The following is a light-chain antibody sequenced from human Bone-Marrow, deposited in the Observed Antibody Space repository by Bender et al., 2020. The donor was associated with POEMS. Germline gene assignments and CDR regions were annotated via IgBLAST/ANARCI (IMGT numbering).Light chain of an antibody. V-gene: IGLV3-1*01. CDR3: QVWDTTTEHPV. CDR1: KLGDKY. J-gene: IGLJ3*02. Sequence: SYELTQTPSASVSPGQTASISCSGDKLGDKYVSWYQQKPGQSPVLVMFQDVKSPSGLPERFSGSNSGNTATLTITGTQAVDEADYYCQVWDTTTEHPVFGGGTKVTVL. CDR2: QDV.